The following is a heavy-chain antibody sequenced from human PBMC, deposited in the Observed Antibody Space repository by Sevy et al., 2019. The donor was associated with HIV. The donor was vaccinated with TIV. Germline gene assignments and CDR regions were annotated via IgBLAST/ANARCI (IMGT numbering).Heavy chain of an antibody. CDR3: AKGSTSSSEVGYFDY. V-gene: IGHV3-23*01. CDR2: ISGNGGYT. CDR1: GFTFSSYA. D-gene: IGHD2-2*01. J-gene: IGHJ4*02. Sequence: GGSLRLSCAASGFTFSSYAMSWVRQAPGKGLEWVSVISGNGGYTYYADSVKGRFTISRETSKNTLYLQMNSLRAEDTAIYYCAKGSTSSSEVGYFDYWGQGTLVTVSS.